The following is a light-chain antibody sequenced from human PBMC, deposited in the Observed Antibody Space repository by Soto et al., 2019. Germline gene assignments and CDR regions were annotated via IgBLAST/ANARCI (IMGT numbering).Light chain of an antibody. J-gene: IGKJ1*01. V-gene: IGKV3-15*01. CDR2: GAS. CDR3: QQYNNWPPLT. CDR1: QSVSSN. Sequence: EIVMTQSPVTLSVSPGERATLSCRASQSVSSNLAWYQQKPGQAPRLLIYGASTRAAGIPARFSGSGSGTEFTPTISSLQSEDFAVYYCQQYNNWPPLTFGQGTKVDI.